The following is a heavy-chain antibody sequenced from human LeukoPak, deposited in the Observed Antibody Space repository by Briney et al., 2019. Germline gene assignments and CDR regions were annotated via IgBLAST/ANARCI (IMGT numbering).Heavy chain of an antibody. CDR1: GDSISSSSYY. Sequence: PSETLSLTCTVSGDSISSSSYYWGWIRQPPGKGLEWIGEISHSGSTNYNPSLKSRVTISVDTSKNQFSLKLSSVTAADMAVYFCARTYRRFYYYYMDVWGKGTTVTVSS. V-gene: IGHV4-39*07. CDR3: ARTYRRFYYYYMDV. J-gene: IGHJ6*03. CDR2: ISHSGST.